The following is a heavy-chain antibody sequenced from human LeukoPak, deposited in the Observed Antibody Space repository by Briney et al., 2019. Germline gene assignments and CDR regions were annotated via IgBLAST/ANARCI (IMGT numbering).Heavy chain of an antibody. CDR2: IYYSGST. CDR3: ARSGFYYDSRGYFPTLDY. V-gene: IGHV4-30-4*07. CDR1: GGSISSGGYS. J-gene: IGHJ4*02. Sequence: PSETLSLTCAVSGGSISSGGYSWSWIRQPPGKGLECIGYIYYSGSTHYKYNSSLKSRLTLSVDTSKNQFSLKLSSVTAADTAVYYCARSGFYYDSRGYFPTLDYWGQGTLVTVSS. D-gene: IGHD3-22*01.